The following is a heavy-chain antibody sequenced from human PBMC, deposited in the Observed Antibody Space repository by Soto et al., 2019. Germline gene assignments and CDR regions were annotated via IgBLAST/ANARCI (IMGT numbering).Heavy chain of an antibody. V-gene: IGHV1-8*01. D-gene: IGHD1-26*01. CDR2: MKPSTGRT. J-gene: IGHJ4*02. CDR1: GYSFTSLD. Sequence: QVQLVQSGAEVREPGASVKVSCKASGYSFTSLDINWVRQTAGQGLEWMGWMKPSTGRTGYAQKFQGRVTMTRDTSINTAYMELTTLTSDDTAFYYCARGVSAGVDYGGQGTLVTVSS. CDR3: ARGVSAGVDY.